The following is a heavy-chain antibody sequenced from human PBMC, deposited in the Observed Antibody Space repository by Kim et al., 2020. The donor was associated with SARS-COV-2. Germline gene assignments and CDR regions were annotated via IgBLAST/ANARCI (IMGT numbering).Heavy chain of an antibody. D-gene: IGHD3-10*01. CDR1: GGSISSGAYY. V-gene: IGHV4-31*03. Sequence: SETLSLTCTVSGGSISSGAYYWSWIRQHPGKGLEWIGYIYYSGSTYYNPSLKSRVSISVDTSKNQFSLKLSSVTAADTAVYYCARVLWFGELSQPEANWFDPWGQGTLVIVSS. J-gene: IGHJ5*02. CDR3: ARVLWFGELSQPEANWFDP. CDR2: IYYSGST.